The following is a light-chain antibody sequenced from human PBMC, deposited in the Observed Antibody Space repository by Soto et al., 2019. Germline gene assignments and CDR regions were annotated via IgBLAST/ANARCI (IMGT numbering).Light chain of an antibody. J-gene: IGKJ5*01. CDR2: GAS. CDR1: QSVSSSY. Sequence: EIVLTQSPGTLSLTPGERATLSCRASQSVSSSYLAWYQQKPGQAPRLLIYGASSRATGIPDRYSGSGSGTDFNLTISRLEPDDCAVYFCQQFGSSPPNTFSKGTRMEIK. V-gene: IGKV3-20*01. CDR3: QQFGSSPPNT.